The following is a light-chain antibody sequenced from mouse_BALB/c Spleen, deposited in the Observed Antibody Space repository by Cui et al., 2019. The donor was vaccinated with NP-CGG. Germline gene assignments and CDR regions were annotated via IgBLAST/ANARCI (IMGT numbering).Light chain of an antibody. CDR3: ALWYSNHWV. CDR1: TGAVTTSNY. V-gene: IGLV1*01. J-gene: IGLJ1*01. Sequence: QAVATQESALTTSPGETVTLTCRSSTGAVTTSNYANWVQEKPDHLFTGLIGGTNNRVPGVPARFSSSLIGDKAAFTITGAQTEDEAIYFCALWYSNHWVFGGGTKLTVL. CDR2: GTN.